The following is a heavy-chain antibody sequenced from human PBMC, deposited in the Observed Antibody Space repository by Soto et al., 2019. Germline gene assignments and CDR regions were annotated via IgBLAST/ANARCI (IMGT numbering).Heavy chain of an antibody. J-gene: IGHJ4*02. CDR2: FDPEDGET. Sequence: ASVKVSCKVSGYTLTELSMHWVRQAPGKGLEWMGGFDPEDGETIYAQKFQGRVTMTEDTSTDTAYMELSSLRSVDTAVYYCATADYYDSSAFDYWGQGTLVTVSS. D-gene: IGHD3-22*01. CDR1: GYTLTELS. CDR3: ATADYYDSSAFDY. V-gene: IGHV1-24*01.